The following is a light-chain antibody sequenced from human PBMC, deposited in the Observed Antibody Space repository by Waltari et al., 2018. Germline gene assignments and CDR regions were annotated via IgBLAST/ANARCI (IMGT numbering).Light chain of an antibody. V-gene: IGKV1-13*02. Sequence: IQMTQSPSALSASVGDRVTISCQASQNIYSNLAWYQQKPGKAPKFLIYGASSLESGIPSRFSGTGSGTDFTLTIRSLQPEDSAVYYCQHYYDIPCSFGQGTKVEIK. CDR3: QHYYDIPCS. CDR2: GAS. CDR1: QNIYSN. J-gene: IGKJ2*04.